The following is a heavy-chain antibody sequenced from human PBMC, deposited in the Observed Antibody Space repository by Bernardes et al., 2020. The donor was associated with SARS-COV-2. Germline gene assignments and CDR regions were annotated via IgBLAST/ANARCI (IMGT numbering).Heavy chain of an antibody. CDR3: ARGQYYDNSGFPLWDY. Sequence: GGSLRLSCAVSGFTVSSNYMTWVRQAPGKGLEWVSVIYRGGNTYYADSVEGRITISRHNSENTLSLQMNSLRLEDTAVYYCARGQYYDNSGFPLWDYWGQGTLVTVSS. V-gene: IGHV3-53*04. D-gene: IGHD3-22*01. CDR1: GFTVSSNY. CDR2: IYRGGNT. J-gene: IGHJ4*02.